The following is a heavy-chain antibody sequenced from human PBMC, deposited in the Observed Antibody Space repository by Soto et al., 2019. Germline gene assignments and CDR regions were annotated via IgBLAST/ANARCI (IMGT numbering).Heavy chain of an antibody. V-gene: IGHV4-59*13. CDR3: ARAKMVISRSYFDS. D-gene: IGHD2-21*01. CDR1: GGSISNFD. J-gene: IGHJ4*02. Sequence: SETLSLTGTVSGGSISNFDCSWIRQPPWKGLEWIGYISYSGNTNYNPSLKSRVSISVDTSKNQLSLNLTSVTAADTAVYYCARAKMVISRSYFDSWGQGTPVTVSS. CDR2: ISYSGNT.